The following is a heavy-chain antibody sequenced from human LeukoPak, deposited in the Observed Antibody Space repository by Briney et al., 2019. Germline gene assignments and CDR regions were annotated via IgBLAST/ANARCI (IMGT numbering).Heavy chain of an antibody. Sequence: SETLSLTCTVSGGSIGSYYWSWIRQPPGKGLEWIGYIYYSGSTNYNPSLKSRVTISVDTSKNQFSLKLSSVTAADTAVYYCARQNMVRDSNWFDPWGQGTLVTVSS. CDR3: ARQNMVRDSNWFDP. V-gene: IGHV4-59*08. CDR1: GGSIGSYY. CDR2: IYYSGST. D-gene: IGHD3-10*01. J-gene: IGHJ5*02.